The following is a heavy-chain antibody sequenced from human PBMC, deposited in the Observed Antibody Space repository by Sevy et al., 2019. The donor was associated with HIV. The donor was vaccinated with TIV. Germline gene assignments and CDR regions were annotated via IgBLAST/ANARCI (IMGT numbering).Heavy chain of an antibody. Sequence: GSLRLSCAASGFSFSDYYMGWVRQAPGKGLEWVANIKQDGSQRYYVDSVKGRFTISRDNAKNSVYLQMNRLRVDDTAVYYCARELWPGDYWGQGTLVTVSS. V-gene: IGHV3-7*01. CDR2: IKQDGSQR. D-gene: IGHD2-21*01. CDR1: GFSFSDYY. J-gene: IGHJ4*02. CDR3: ARELWPGDY.